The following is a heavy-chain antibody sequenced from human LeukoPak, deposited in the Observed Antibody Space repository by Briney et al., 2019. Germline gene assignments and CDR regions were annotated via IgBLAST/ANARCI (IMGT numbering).Heavy chain of an antibody. J-gene: IGHJ4*02. D-gene: IGHD4-11*01. V-gene: IGHV1-46*01. Sequence: ASVKVSCKTSGGTFSSSAITWVRQAPGQGLEWMGIINPRGGSTSYAQKFQGRVTMTRDTSTSTVYVELSSLRSEDTAVYYCARDFWVTTVSTPDYWGQGTLVTVSS. CDR1: GGTFSSSA. CDR3: ARDFWVTTVSTPDY. CDR2: INPRGGST.